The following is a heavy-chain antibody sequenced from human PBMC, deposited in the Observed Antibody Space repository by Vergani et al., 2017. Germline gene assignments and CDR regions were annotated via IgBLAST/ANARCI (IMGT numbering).Heavy chain of an antibody. CDR1: GFTFSSYW. D-gene: IGHD6-19*01. Sequence: EVQLVESGGGLVQPGGYLRLSCAASGFTFSSYWMSWVRQTPGKGLEWVANIKPDGSEKYYVDSVKGRFAISRDNAKNSLFLQMNSLKAEDTAVYYCARDKPFSVATEAGTFDIWGQGTMVTXSS. CDR3: ARDKPFSVATEAGTFDI. CDR2: IKPDGSEK. V-gene: IGHV3-7*03. J-gene: IGHJ3*02.